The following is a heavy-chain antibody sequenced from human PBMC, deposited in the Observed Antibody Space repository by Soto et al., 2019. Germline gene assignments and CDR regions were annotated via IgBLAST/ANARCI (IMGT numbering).Heavy chain of an antibody. J-gene: IGHJ4*02. CDR1: GYTFTGYY. V-gene: IGHV1-2*04. Sequence: ASVKVSCKASGYTFTGYYMHWVRQAPGQGLEWMGWINPNSGGTNYAQKFQGWVTMTRDTSISTAYMELSRLRSDDTAVYYCARDRNSRDGYNRDFDYWGQGTLVTVPQ. CDR3: ARDRNSRDGYNRDFDY. D-gene: IGHD3-22*01. CDR2: INPNSGGT.